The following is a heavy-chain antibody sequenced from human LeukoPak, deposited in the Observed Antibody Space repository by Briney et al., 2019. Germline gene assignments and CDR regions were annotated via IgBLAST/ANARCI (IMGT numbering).Heavy chain of an antibody. V-gene: IGHV4-4*07. J-gene: IGHJ6*03. CDR2: IYTSGST. CDR1: GGSISSYY. CDR3: ARVTGSSSAYYYYYYYMDV. D-gene: IGHD6-6*01. Sequence: SETLSLXCTVSGGSISSYYWSWIRRPAGKGLEWIGRIYTSGSTNYNPSLKSRVTMSVDTSKNQFSLKLSSVTAADTAVYYCARVTGSSSAYYYYYYYMDVWGKGTTVTVSS.